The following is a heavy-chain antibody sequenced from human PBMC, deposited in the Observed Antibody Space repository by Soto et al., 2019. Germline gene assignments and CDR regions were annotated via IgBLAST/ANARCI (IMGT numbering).Heavy chain of an antibody. D-gene: IGHD3-22*01. Sequence: GASVKVSCKASGGTFSSYAISWVRQAPGQGLEWMGGIIPIFGTANYAQKFQGRVTITADKSTSTAYMELSSLRSEDTAVYYCARHISYDSSGYYYFDYWGQGTLVTVSS. CDR3: ARHISYDSSGYYYFDY. CDR2: IIPIFGTA. CDR1: GGTFSSYA. J-gene: IGHJ4*02. V-gene: IGHV1-69*06.